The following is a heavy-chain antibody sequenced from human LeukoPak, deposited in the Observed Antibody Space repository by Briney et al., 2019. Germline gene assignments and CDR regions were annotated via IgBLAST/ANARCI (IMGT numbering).Heavy chain of an antibody. CDR1: GVTFSRYA. D-gene: IGHD1-26*01. CDR2: ISGSGGST. Sequence: PGGSLTLSCAASGVTFSRYAMSWVRQAPGKGLEWVSAISGSGGSTYYADSVKGRFTISRDNSKNTLYLQMNSLRAEDTAVYYCAKGPGGSYLNWFDPWGQGTLVTVSS. V-gene: IGHV3-23*01. J-gene: IGHJ5*02. CDR3: AKGPGGSYLNWFDP.